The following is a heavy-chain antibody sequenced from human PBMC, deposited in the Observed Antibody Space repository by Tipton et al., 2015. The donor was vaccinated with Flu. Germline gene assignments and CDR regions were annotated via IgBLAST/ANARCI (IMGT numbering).Heavy chain of an antibody. J-gene: IGHJ5*02. V-gene: IGHV4-38-2*02. D-gene: IGHD1-26*01. CDR1: GDSMRSDYF. CDR3: AGDWVGTTTGWFDP. Sequence: TLSLTCTVSGDSMRSDYFWAWIRQAPGKGLEWIGNIHYSGSPHYNPSLKSRVTITVDTSKNQFSLRLSSMTAADTAVYYCAGDWVGTTTGWFDPWGQGTLVTVSS. CDR2: IHYSGSP.